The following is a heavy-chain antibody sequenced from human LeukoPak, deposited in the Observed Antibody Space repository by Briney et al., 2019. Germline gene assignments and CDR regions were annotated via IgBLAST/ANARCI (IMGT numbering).Heavy chain of an antibody. D-gene: IGHD2-15*01. CDR3: ARDGILPRSDY. Sequence: GGSLRLSCAVSGVTFSSYDFHWVRQTPGKGLEWVAMISYAGNDKYFADSVKGRFTISRDNSNNTLYLQMNSLRPEDTGVYYCARDGILPRSDYWGQGTLVTVSS. CDR2: ISYAGNDK. J-gene: IGHJ4*02. V-gene: IGHV3-30*14. CDR1: GVTFSSYD.